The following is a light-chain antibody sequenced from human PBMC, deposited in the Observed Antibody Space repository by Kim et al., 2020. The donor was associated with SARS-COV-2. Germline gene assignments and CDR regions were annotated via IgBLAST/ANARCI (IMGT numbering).Light chain of an antibody. CDR3: QQYNDWLT. V-gene: IGKV3-15*01. CDR1: QTVSSN. Sequence: SVSPGRRATRSCRASQTVSSNLAWYQQKPGQAPRLLIYGASTRATDIPARFSGSGSGTEFTLTISSLQSEDFAVYYCQQYNDWLTFGGGTKVEIK. CDR2: GAS. J-gene: IGKJ4*01.